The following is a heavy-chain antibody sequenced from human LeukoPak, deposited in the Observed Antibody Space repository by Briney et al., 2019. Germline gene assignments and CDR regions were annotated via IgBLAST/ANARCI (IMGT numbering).Heavy chain of an antibody. CDR1: GHSISSGYY. J-gene: IGHJ1*01. Sequence: PSETLSLTCTVSGHSISSGYYWGWIRQPPGKGLEWIGSIYHSGSTYYNPSLKSRVTISVDTSKNQFSLKLSSVTAADTAVYYCARDRGSGSPGYFQHWGQGTLVTVSS. CDR3: ARDRGSGSPGYFQH. V-gene: IGHV4-38-2*02. CDR2: IYHSGST. D-gene: IGHD3-10*01.